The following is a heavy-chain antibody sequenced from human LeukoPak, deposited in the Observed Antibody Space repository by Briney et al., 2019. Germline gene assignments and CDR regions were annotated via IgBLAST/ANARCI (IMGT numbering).Heavy chain of an antibody. D-gene: IGHD6-6*01. V-gene: IGHV1-69*05. CDR3: ARESIAARPHYYYYMDV. Sequence: GSSVKVSCKASGGTFSGYAISWVRQAPGQGLEWTGGIIPIFGTANYAQKFQGRVTITTDESTSTAYMELSSLRSEDTAVYYCARESIAARPHYYYYMDVWGKGTTVTVSS. CDR2: IIPIFGTA. J-gene: IGHJ6*03. CDR1: GGTFSGYA.